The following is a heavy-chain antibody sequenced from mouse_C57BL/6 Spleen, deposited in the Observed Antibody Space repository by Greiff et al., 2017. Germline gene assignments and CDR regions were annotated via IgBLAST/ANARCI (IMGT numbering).Heavy chain of an antibody. Sequence: VQVVESGAELARPGASVKMSCKASGYTFTSYTMHWVKQRPGQGLEWIGYINPSSGYTKYNQKFKDKATLTADKSSSTAYMQLSSLTSEDSAVYYCARDRGYAMDYWGQGTSVTVSS. CDR1: GYTFTSYT. CDR3: ARDRGYAMDY. D-gene: IGHD3-2*01. V-gene: IGHV1-4*01. J-gene: IGHJ4*01. CDR2: INPSSGYT.